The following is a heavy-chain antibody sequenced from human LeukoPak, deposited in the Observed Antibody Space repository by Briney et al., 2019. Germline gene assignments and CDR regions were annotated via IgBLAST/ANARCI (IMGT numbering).Heavy chain of an antibody. Sequence: GGSLRLSCAPSGFTFSRYWMSWVRQAPGKGLEWVAVIWYDGSNKYYADSVKGRFTISRDNSKNTLYLQMNSLRAEDTAVYYCARASYYYDSSVPDYWGQGTLVTVSS. J-gene: IGHJ4*02. CDR3: ARASYYYDSSVPDY. D-gene: IGHD3-22*01. CDR1: GFTFSRYW. CDR2: IWYDGSNK. V-gene: IGHV3-33*07.